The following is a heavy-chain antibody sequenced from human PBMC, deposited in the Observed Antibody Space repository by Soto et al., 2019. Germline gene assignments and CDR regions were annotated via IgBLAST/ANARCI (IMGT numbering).Heavy chain of an antibody. D-gene: IGHD3-22*01. CDR3: ARGRAHYYYDSSGYAFDI. Sequence: GGSLRLSCAASGFTFSSYWMSWVRQPPGKGLEWVANIKQDGSEKYYVDSVKGRFTISRDNAKNSLYLQMNSLRAEDTAVYYCARGRAHYYYDSSGYAFDIWGQGTMVTVSS. CDR2: IKQDGSEK. V-gene: IGHV3-7*03. CDR1: GFTFSSYW. J-gene: IGHJ3*02.